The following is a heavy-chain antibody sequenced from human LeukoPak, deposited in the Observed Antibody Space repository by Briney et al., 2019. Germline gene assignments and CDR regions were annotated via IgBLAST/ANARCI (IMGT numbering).Heavy chain of an antibody. J-gene: IGHJ4*02. CDR2: ITYSGDA. V-gene: IGHV3-23*01. Sequence: GGSLRLSCAASGFTFSSYAMRWVRQAPEKGLEWVSSITYSGDAYYADSVKGRFTISRDNSQNTLYLQMNSLRAEDTAIYYCAIEGFLKDFDFWGQGTLVTVSS. CDR3: AIEGFLKDFDF. D-gene: IGHD3-10*01. CDR1: GFTFSSYA.